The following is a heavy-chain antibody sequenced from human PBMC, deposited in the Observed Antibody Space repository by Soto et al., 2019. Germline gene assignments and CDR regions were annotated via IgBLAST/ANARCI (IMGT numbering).Heavy chain of an antibody. D-gene: IGHD6-13*01. J-gene: IGHJ4*02. CDR3: ARGGSNRFGL. CDR2: IKEDGSEK. V-gene: IGHV3-7*04. Sequence: EAQLVESGGGLVQPGGSLRVSCAASGFTFSGHWMTWVRQAPGKGLEWVASIKEDGSEKKYVDSAKGRFTISRDNAKKSLSLQMNSLRGDDTAVYYCARGGSNRFGLWGQGTVVTVSS. CDR1: GFTFSGHW.